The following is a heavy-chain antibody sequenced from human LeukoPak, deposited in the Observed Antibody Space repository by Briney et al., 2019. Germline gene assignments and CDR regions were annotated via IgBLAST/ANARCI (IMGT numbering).Heavy chain of an antibody. CDR2: ISAYNGNT. CDR3: AREDYYDSSGYFAQRTYNWFDP. J-gene: IGHJ5*02. D-gene: IGHD3-22*01. Sequence: ASVKVSCKASGGTFSSYGISWVRQAPGQGLEWMGWISAYNGNTNYAQKLQGRVTMTTDTSTSTAYMELRSLRSDDTAVYYCAREDYYDSSGYFAQRTYNWFDPWGQGTLVTVSS. CDR1: GGTFSSYG. V-gene: IGHV1-18*01.